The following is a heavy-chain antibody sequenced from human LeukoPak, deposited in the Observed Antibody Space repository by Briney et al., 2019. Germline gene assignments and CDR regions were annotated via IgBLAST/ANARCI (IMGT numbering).Heavy chain of an antibody. J-gene: IGHJ4*02. Sequence: SETLSLTCAVYGGSFSGYYWSWIRQPPGKGLEWIGEINHSGSTNYNPSLKSRVTISVDTSKNQFSLKLSSVTAADTAVYYCARDPRLNSGSYYNGDYWGQGTLVTVSS. D-gene: IGHD3-10*01. CDR2: INHSGST. CDR3: ARDPRLNSGSYYNGDY. V-gene: IGHV4-34*01. CDR1: GGSFSGYY.